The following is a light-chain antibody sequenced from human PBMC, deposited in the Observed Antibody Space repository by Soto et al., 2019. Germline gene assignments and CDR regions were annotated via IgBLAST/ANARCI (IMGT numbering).Light chain of an antibody. CDR1: QSVSSSTY. V-gene: IGKV3-20*01. J-gene: IGKJ5*01. CDR2: DAS. CDR3: QQYGSSPIT. Sequence: EIVLTQSPGTLSLSPGERATLSCRASQSVSSSTYLAWYQQKAGQAPRLLIYDASSRATGIPDRFSGSGSRTDFTLTISRLEPEDFAVYYCQQYGSSPITFGQGTRLEIK.